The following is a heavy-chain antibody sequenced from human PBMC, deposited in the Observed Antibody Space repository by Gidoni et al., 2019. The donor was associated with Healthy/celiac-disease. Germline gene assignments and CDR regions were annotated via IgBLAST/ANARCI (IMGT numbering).Heavy chain of an antibody. CDR1: GGSISRASFS. V-gene: IGHV4-61*02. J-gene: IGHJ3*02. D-gene: IGHD1-20*01. CDR2: IYTSGST. CDR3: TKYKAGDAFDI. Sequence: QVQLQESGPGLVKPSQTLSLTCTVSGGSISRASFSWSWIRQPAGKGLEWIGRIYTSGSTNYNPSLKSRVTISIDTSKNQFSLKLTSVTAADTAVYYCTKYKAGDAFDIWGQGTMVTVSS.